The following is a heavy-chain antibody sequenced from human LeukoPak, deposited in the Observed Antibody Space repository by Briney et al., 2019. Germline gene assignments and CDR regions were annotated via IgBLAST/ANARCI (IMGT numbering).Heavy chain of an antibody. J-gene: IGHJ4*02. Sequence: SETLSLTCAVSGGSISSGGYSWSWIRQPPGKGLEWIGYIYHSGSTYYNPSLKSRVTISVDRSKNQFSLKLSSVTAADTAVCYCARVAGIEGDYYFDYWGQGTLVTVSS. CDR3: ARVAGIEGDYYFDY. V-gene: IGHV4-30-2*01. CDR1: GGSISSGGYS. CDR2: IYHSGST. D-gene: IGHD2-21*02.